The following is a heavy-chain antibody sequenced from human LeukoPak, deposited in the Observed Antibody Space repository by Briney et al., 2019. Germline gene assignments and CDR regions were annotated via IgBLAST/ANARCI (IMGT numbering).Heavy chain of an antibody. D-gene: IGHD6-6*01. J-gene: IGHJ5*02. V-gene: IGHV3-23*01. CDR3: AKDRMAGIAARLASWFDP. CDR2: ISGSGGST. Sequence: PAGGSLRLSCAASGFTFSSYAMSWVRQAPGKGLEWVSAISGSGGSTYYADSVKGRFTISRDNSKNTLYLQMNSLRAEDTAVYYCAKDRMAGIAARLASWFDPWGQGTLVTVPS. CDR1: GFTFSSYA.